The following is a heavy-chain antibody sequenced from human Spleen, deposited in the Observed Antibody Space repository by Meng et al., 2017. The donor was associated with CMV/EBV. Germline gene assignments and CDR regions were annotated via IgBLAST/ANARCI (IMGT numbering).Heavy chain of an antibody. Sequence: QVQLVQSGAEVKKPGSSVKVSCKASGGTFSSYTISWVRQAPGQGLEWMGRIIPILGIANYAQKFQGRVTITADKSTSTAYMELSSLRSEDTAVYYCARGYSYGHRVDCWGQGTLVTVSS. J-gene: IGHJ4*02. CDR2: IIPILGIA. V-gene: IGHV1-69*02. CDR3: ARGYSYGHRVDC. D-gene: IGHD5-18*01. CDR1: GGTFSSYT.